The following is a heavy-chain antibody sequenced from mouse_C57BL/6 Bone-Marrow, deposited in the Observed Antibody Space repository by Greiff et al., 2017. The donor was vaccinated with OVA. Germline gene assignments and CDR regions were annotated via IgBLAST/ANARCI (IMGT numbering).Heavy chain of an antibody. Sequence: VQLQQPGAELVKPGASVKMSCKASGYTFTSYWITWVKQRPGQGLEWIGDIYPGSGSTNYNEKFKSKATLTVDTSSSTAYMQLSSLTSEDSAVYYCAIGTTLSLGAMDYWGQGTSVTVSS. CDR1: GYTFTSYW. CDR2: IYPGSGST. CDR3: AIGTTLSLGAMDY. D-gene: IGHD1-1*01. J-gene: IGHJ4*01. V-gene: IGHV1-55*01.